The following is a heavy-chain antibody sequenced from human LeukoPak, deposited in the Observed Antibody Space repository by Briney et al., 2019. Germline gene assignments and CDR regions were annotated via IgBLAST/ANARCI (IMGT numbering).Heavy chain of an antibody. CDR2: ISAYNGNT. CDR1: VYTFTIYG. CDR3: AREGSGAQFDY. Sequence: GASVNVSCKSSVYTFTIYGISWVRQAPGQGLEWMGWISAYNGNTNYAQKLQGRVTMTTDTSTSTAYMELRSLRSDDTAVYYCAREGSGAQFDYWGQGTLVTVSS. J-gene: IGHJ4*02. V-gene: IGHV1-18*01. D-gene: IGHD1-14*01.